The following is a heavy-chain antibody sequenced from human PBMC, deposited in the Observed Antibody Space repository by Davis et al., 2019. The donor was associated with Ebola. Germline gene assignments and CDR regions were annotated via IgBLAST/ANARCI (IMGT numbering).Heavy chain of an antibody. CDR3: AKGGSGWPSDYSYGMGV. D-gene: IGHD6-19*01. Sequence: PAGSLRLSCAASGFTFSRYAMTWARQAPGKGLEWVSAITSSGGSTYYADSVKGRFTISRDNSKNTLYLQMNSLTVEDTAVYYCAKGGSGWPSDYSYGMGVWGKGTTVTVSS. CDR2: ITSSGGST. V-gene: IGHV3-23*01. CDR1: GFTFSRYA. J-gene: IGHJ6*04.